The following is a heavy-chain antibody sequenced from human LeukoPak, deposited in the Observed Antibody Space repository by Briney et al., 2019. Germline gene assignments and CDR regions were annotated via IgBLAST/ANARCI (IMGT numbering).Heavy chain of an antibody. CDR1: GYTFTSYG. CDR2: ISAYNGNT. D-gene: IGHD2-2*01. Sequence: GASVKVSCKGSGYTFTSYGMSWVRQAPGQGREGMGWISAYNGNTNYAQKLQGRVTMTTDTSTSTAYMELRSLRSDDTAVYYCARGYCSSTSCRRNYYYYYLDVWGKGTTVTVSS. CDR3: ARGYCSSTSCRRNYYYYYLDV. V-gene: IGHV1-18*01. J-gene: IGHJ6*03.